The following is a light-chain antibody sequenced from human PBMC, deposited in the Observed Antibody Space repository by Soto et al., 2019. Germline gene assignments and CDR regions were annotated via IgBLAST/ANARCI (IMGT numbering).Light chain of an antibody. V-gene: IGKV3-15*01. CDR3: QQYNNWLRYT. CDR1: QSVSSN. CDR2: GAS. J-gene: IGKJ2*01. Sequence: EIVMTQSPATLSVSPGERATLSCRASQSVSSNLAWYQQKPGQAPRLLIYGASTRATGIPARFSGSGSGTEFTLTISSLQSEDFAVHYCQQYNNWLRYTFGQGTKLEIK.